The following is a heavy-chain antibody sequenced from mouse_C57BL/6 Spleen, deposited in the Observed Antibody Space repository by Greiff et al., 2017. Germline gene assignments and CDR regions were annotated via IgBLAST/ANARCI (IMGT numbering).Heavy chain of an antibody. V-gene: IGHV1-82*01. CDR3: ARVVSIYYGYDDGFDD. CDR2: IYPGDGDT. CDR1: GYAFSSSW. D-gene: IGHD2-2*01. J-gene: IGHJ2*01. Sequence: QVQLQQSGPELVKPGASVKISCKASGYAFSSSWMNWVKQRPGKGLEWIGRIYPGDGDTNYTGKFKGKATLTADKSSSTAYMQLSSLTSEDSAVYFCARVVSIYYGYDDGFDDWGQGTTLTVSS.